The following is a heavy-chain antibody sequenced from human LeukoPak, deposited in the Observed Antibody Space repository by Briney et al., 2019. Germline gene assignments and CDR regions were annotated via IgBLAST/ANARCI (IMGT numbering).Heavy chain of an antibody. CDR1: GFTFSSYT. D-gene: IGHD3-22*01. CDR2: ISSSSSYI. J-gene: IGHJ4*02. Sequence: GGSLRLSCAASGFTFSSYTMNWVRQAPGKGLEWVSSISSSSSYIYYADSVKGRFTISRDNAKNSLYLQMNSLRAEDTAVYYCARSSYDSSGYYPIFDYWGQGTLVTVSS. V-gene: IGHV3-21*01. CDR3: ARSSYDSSGYYPIFDY.